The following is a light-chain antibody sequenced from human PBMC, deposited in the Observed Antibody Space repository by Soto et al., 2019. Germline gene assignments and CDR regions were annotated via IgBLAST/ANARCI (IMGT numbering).Light chain of an antibody. J-gene: IGKJ1*01. CDR1: QSVSSD. Sequence: EIVMTQSPATLSVSPGERATLSCRASQSVSSDLAWYQQKPGQSPRLLIYGASTRATGIPARFSGGGSGTEFTLTITSLQSEDFAVYYCQQDNKWPLTFGQGTKV. V-gene: IGKV3-15*01. CDR3: QQDNKWPLT. CDR2: GAS.